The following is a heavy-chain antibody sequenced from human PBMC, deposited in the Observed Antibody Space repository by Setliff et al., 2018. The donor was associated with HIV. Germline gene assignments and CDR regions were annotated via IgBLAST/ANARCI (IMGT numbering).Heavy chain of an antibody. CDR3: ARARLQGIVTAVGPRDNCLDP. CDR2: ISAYTGHT. V-gene: IGHV1-18*01. CDR1: GYSFINYG. D-gene: IGHD3-9*01. J-gene: IGHJ5*02. Sequence: ASVKVSCKASGYSFINYGISWVRQAPGQGLEWMGWISAYTGHTDYASRLLGRVTLTTDTSTSTAYMELRSLSSDDTAVYFCARARLQGIVTAVGPRDNCLDPWGQGTRFTVSS.